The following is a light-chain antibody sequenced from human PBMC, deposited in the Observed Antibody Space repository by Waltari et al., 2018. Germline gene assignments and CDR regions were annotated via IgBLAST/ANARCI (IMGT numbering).Light chain of an antibody. CDR3: SSYTTSKTWV. CDR2: HVG. Sequence: QSALTQPASVSGSPGQSVIISCTGSRGDVGSSNYVPWYQQLPGKTPKFIIYHVGVPPSGIFNRFSGSKSDNTASLTISGLQAEDEADYFCSSYTTSKTWVFGGGTRVIVL. J-gene: IGLJ3*02. CDR1: RGDVGSSNY. V-gene: IGLV2-14*03.